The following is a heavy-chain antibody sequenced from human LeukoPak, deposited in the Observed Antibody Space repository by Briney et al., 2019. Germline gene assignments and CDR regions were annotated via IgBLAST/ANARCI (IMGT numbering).Heavy chain of an antibody. Sequence: ASVKVSCKASGYTFTSYGISWLRQAPEQGLEWMGWISAYNGNTNYAQKLQGRVTMTTDTSTSTAYMELRSLRSDDTAVYYCARDGVGATLSDAFDIWGQGTMVTVSS. V-gene: IGHV1-18*01. D-gene: IGHD1-26*01. J-gene: IGHJ3*02. CDR2: ISAYNGNT. CDR1: GYTFTSYG. CDR3: ARDGVGATLSDAFDI.